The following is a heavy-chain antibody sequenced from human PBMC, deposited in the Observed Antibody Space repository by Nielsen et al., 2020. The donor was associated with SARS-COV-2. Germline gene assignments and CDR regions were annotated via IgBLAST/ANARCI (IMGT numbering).Heavy chain of an antibody. CDR1: GFTFDDYA. CDR2: ISWNSGSI. V-gene: IGHV3-9*01. Sequence: SLKISCAASGFTFDDYAMHWVRQAPGKGLEWVSGISWNSGSIGYADSVKGRFTISRDNAKNSLYLQMNSLRAEDTALYYCANFGSGSYYNGYYMDVWGKGTTVTVSS. J-gene: IGHJ6*03. CDR3: ANFGSGSYYNGYYMDV. D-gene: IGHD3-10*01.